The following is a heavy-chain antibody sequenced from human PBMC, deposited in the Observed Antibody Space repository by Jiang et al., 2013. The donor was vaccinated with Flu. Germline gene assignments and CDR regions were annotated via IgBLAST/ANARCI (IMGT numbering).Heavy chain of an antibody. V-gene: IGHV4-61*02. Sequence: GSGLVKPSQTLSLTCTVSGGSISSGSYYWSWIRQPAGKGLEWIGRIYTSGSTNYNPSLKSRVTISVDTSKNQFSLKLSSVTAADTAVYYCAREGGNYWGQGTLVTVSS. CDR3: AREGGNY. J-gene: IGHJ4*02. CDR2: IYTSGST. CDR1: GGSISSGSYY. D-gene: IGHD1-26*01.